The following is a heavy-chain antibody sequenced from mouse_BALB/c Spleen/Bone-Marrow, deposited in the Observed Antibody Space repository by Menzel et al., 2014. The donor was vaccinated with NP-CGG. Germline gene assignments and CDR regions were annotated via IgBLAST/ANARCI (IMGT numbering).Heavy chain of an antibody. CDR2: ISSGSSTV. D-gene: IGHD1-1*01. J-gene: IGHJ2*01. V-gene: IGHV5-17*02. CDR1: GFTFSSFG. Sequence: EVKLVESGGGLVQPGGSRKLSCAASGFTFSSFGMHWVRQAPEKGLEWVAYISSGSSTVYYADKVMGRFTISRDNPKNTLFLQMTSLRSEDTAMYCCARSGSSSGYFDYWGQGTTLTVSS. CDR3: ARSGSSSGYFDY.